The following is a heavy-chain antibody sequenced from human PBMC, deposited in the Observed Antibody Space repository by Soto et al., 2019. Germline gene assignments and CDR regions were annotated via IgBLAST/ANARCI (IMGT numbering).Heavy chain of an antibody. D-gene: IGHD5-12*01. Sequence: ASVKVSCKASGGTFSSYAISWVRQAPGQGLEWMGGIIPIFGTANYAQKFQGRVTITADESTSTAYMELSSLRSEDTAVYYCARTTIVATYFGWFDPWGQGTLVTISS. J-gene: IGHJ5*02. CDR2: IIPIFGTA. CDR3: ARTTIVATYFGWFDP. CDR1: GGTFSSYA. V-gene: IGHV1-69*13.